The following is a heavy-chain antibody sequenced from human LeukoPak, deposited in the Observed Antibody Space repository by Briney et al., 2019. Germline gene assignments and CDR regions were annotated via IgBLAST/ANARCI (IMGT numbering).Heavy chain of an antibody. CDR3: ARGSVVVPAATTYSLDY. Sequence: GASVKVSCKASGYTFTSYYMHWVRQAPGQGPEWMGIISPSGGSTSYAQKFQGRVTMTRDTSTSTVYMELSSLRPEDTAVYYCARGSVVVPAATTYSLDYWGQGTLVTVSS. D-gene: IGHD2-2*01. J-gene: IGHJ4*02. CDR2: ISPSGGST. CDR1: GYTFTSYY. V-gene: IGHV1-46*01.